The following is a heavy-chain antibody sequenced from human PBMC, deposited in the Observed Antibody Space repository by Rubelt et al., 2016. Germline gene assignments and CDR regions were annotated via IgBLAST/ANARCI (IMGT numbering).Heavy chain of an antibody. Sequence: QMQLVLSGPEVKKPGTSLMISCKASGFAFSTSAIQWVRQAPGQSLEWVGWIIVGSGNTNYAQNFQDRATITRYMSTRPAYLELSGLGSEDTAVYYCVAETYTAVCCHFDYWGQGTLLTASS. D-gene: IGHD2-2*02. CDR2: IIVGSGNT. CDR1: GFAFSTSA. CDR3: VAETYTAVCCHFDY. V-gene: IGHV1-58*02. J-gene: IGHJ4*02.